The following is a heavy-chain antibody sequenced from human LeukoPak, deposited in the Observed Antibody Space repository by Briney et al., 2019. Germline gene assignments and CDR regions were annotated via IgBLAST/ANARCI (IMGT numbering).Heavy chain of an antibody. CDR3: ARDRSGEGFGEFYIWFDP. CDR1: GGSISSGGYY. Sequence: SETLSLACTVSGGSISSGGYYWSWIRQHPGKGLEWIGYIYYSGSTYYNPSLKSRVTISVDTSKNQFSLKLSSVTAADTAVYYCARDRSGEGFGEFYIWFDPWGQGTLVTVSS. J-gene: IGHJ5*02. CDR2: IYYSGST. V-gene: IGHV4-31*03. D-gene: IGHD3-10*01.